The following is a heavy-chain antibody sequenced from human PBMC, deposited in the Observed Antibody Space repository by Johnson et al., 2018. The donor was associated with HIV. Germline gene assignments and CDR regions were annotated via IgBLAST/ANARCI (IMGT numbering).Heavy chain of an antibody. J-gene: IGHJ3*02. D-gene: IGHD1-7*01. CDR2: INWNGGST. Sequence: VQLVESGGGVERPGGSLRLSCAASGFTFDDYGMSWVRQAPGQGPECVAVINWNGGSTGYADSMKGRFTISRDNAKNSLYLQMNSLRAEDTAVYYCARVNWNYEAFDIWGQGTMVTVSS. CDR3: ARVNWNYEAFDI. CDR1: GFTFDDYG. V-gene: IGHV3-20*04.